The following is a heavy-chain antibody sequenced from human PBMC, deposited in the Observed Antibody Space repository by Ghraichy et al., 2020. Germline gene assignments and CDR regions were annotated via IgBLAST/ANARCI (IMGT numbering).Heavy chain of an antibody. CDR1: GYSISSGYY. D-gene: IGHD3-3*01. J-gene: IGHJ4*02. CDR2: IYHGGST. Sequence: ESLNISCAVSGYSISSGYYWGWIRQPPGKGLEWIGSIYHGGSTYYNPSLKSRVTISVDTSKNQFSLKLSSATAADTAVYYCARPLGFHFDNWGQGTLVTVSS. V-gene: IGHV4-38-2*01. CDR3: ARPLGFHFDN.